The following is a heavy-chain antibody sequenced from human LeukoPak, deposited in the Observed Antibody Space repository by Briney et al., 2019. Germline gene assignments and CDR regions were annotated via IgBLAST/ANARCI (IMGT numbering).Heavy chain of an antibody. CDR1: GYTFTGYY. V-gene: IGHV1-2*02. Sequence: ASVKVSCKASGYTFTGYYMHWVRQAPGQGLEWMGWINPNSGGTNYAQKFQGRVTMTRDTSISTAYMELSRLRSDDTAVYYCARDLDGVVVPAAIRYYYGMDVWGQGTTVTVSS. D-gene: IGHD2-2*02. CDR2: INPNSGGT. CDR3: ARDLDGVVVPAAIRYYYGMDV. J-gene: IGHJ6*02.